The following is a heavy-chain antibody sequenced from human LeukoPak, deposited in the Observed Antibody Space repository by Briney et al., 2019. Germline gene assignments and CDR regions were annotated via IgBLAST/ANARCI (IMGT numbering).Heavy chain of an antibody. CDR3: ARAVPGFDY. V-gene: IGHV3-21*01. D-gene: IGHD1-14*01. Sequence: GGSLRLSCAASGFTFSSYSMKWVRQAPGKGLEWVSYISSSSSYIYYADSVKGRFTISRDNAKNSLYLQMNSLRAEDTAVYYCARAVPGFDYWGQGTLVTVSS. J-gene: IGHJ4*02. CDR1: GFTFSSYS. CDR2: ISSSSSYI.